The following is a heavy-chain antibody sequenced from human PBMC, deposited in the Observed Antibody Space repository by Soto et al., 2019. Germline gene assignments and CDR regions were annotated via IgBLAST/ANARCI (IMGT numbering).Heavy chain of an antibody. CDR3: ARDYRSGWYYFVC. CDR2: INAGNGNT. J-gene: IGHJ4*02. D-gene: IGHD6-19*01. CDR1: GYTFTSYA. V-gene: IGHV1-3*01. Sequence: QVQLVQSGAEVKKPGASVKVSCKASGYTFTSYAMHWVRQAPGQRLEWIGWINAGNGNTKYSQKFQGRVTITRDTSARTAYIELSRLRSEDMAVYDCARDYRSGWYYFVCWGQGTLVTVSS.